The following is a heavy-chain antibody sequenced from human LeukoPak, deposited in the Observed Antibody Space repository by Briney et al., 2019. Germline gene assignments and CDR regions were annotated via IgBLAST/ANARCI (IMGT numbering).Heavy chain of an antibody. CDR2: INHSGST. CDR1: GGSFSGYY. J-gene: IGHJ4*02. D-gene: IGHD3-9*01. CDR3: ARAPRNILTGYSFDY. V-gene: IGHV4-34*01. Sequence: PSETLSLTCAVYGGSFSGYYWSWIRQPPGKGLEWIGEINHSGSTNYNPSLKSRVTISVDTSKNQFSLKLSSVTAADTAVYYCARAPRNILTGYSFDYWGQGTLVTVSS.